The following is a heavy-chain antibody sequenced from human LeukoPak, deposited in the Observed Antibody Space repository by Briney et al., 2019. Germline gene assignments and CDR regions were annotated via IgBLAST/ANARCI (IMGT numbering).Heavy chain of an antibody. V-gene: IGHV3-66*01. Sequence: SGGSLRLSCAGSGFTVSADYMTWVRQAPGKGLEWVSVIYSDGNTYYTDSVKGRFTISRDNSKNTVYLQMNNLRAEDTAVYYCARGGPWFGELLLYYFDYWGQGTLVTVSS. CDR3: ARGGPWFGELLLYYFDY. CDR1: GFTVSADY. CDR2: IYSDGNT. D-gene: IGHD3-10*01. J-gene: IGHJ4*02.